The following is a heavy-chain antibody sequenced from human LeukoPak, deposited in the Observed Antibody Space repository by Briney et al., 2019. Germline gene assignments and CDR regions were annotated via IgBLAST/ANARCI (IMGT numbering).Heavy chain of an antibody. D-gene: IGHD2-8*01. J-gene: IGHJ6*03. V-gene: IGHV3-21*01. Sequence: GSLRLSCAASGFTFSSYSMNWVRQAPGKGLEWVSSITSSGRYIYYADSVKGRFTISRDYAKNSLYLQMNSLRAEDTAVYYCARDRFVLMVYATHYYMDIWGKGTTVTVSS. CDR2: ITSSGRYI. CDR3: ARDRFVLMVYATHYYMDI. CDR1: GFTFSSYS.